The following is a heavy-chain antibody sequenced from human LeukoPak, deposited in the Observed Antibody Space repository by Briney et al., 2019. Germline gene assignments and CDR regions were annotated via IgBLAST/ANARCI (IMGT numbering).Heavy chain of an antibody. CDR3: AGGGY. CDR2: INQSGST. CDR1: GGSFSGYY. J-gene: IGHJ4*02. V-gene: IGHV4-34*01. Sequence: SEALSLTCAVYGGSFSGYYLSWIRPPPGKGLEWMAQINQSGSTNYNPSLKSRVTISVDTSKNQFSLKLSSVTAADTAVYYCAGGGYWGQGTLVTVSS.